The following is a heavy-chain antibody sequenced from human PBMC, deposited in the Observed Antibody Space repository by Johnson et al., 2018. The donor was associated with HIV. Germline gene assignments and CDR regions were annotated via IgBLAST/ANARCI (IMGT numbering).Heavy chain of an antibody. Sequence: QVQLVESGGGLVQPGGSLRLSCAASGFTVSSNYMHWVRQSPGKGLEWVAVISYDGNNKFQADSVKGRFTISRDNAKNSLYLQMNSLRAEDTALYYCARSGAGAAFDIWGQGTMVTVSS. V-gene: IGHV3-30*03. CDR1: GFTVSSNY. CDR2: ISYDGNNK. J-gene: IGHJ3*02. D-gene: IGHD6-19*01. CDR3: ARSGAGAAFDI.